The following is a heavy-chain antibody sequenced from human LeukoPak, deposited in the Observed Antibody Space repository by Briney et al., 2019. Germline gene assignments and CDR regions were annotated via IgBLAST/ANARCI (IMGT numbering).Heavy chain of an antibody. V-gene: IGHV3-23*01. CDR2: ISGSGGST. D-gene: IGHD3-10*01. CDR3: AKGGGFGEFTYMDV. Sequence: GGTLRLSCAASGFTFSSYVMNWVRQAPGKGLEWVSAISGSGGSTYYAVYVKGRFTLSRDNSKNTLYLQMNSLRAEDTAVYYCAKGGGFGEFTYMDVWGKGTTVTISS. J-gene: IGHJ6*03. CDR1: GFTFSSYV.